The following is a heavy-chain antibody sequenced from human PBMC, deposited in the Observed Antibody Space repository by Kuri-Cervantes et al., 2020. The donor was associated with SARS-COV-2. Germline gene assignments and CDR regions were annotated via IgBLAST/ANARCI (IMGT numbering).Heavy chain of an antibody. CDR1: GYTFTSYY. J-gene: IGHJ3*02. CDR3: ASTLWAYRSASEGFAI. Sequence: SVKVSCKASGYTFTSYYMHWVRQAPGQGLEWMGGIIPMLDITTYAQNFQGRLTFPADRATTTVYMEVSGQRSEDTAMYYCASTLWAYRSASEGFAIWGHGTMVTVSS. CDR2: IIPMLDIT. D-gene: IGHD6-6*01. V-gene: IGHV1-69*10.